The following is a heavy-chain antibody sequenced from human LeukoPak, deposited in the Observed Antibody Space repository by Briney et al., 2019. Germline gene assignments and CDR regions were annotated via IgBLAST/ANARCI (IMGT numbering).Heavy chain of an antibody. Sequence: GRSLRLSCAASGFTFSSYGMHWVRQAPGKGLERVAVIWYDGSNKYYADSVKGRFTISRDNSKNTLYLQMNSLRAEDTAVYYCARSNSGSYYGLLDYWGQGTLVTVSS. CDR3: ARSNSGSYYGLLDY. J-gene: IGHJ4*02. D-gene: IGHD1-26*01. V-gene: IGHV3-33*01. CDR1: GFTFSSYG. CDR2: IWYDGSNK.